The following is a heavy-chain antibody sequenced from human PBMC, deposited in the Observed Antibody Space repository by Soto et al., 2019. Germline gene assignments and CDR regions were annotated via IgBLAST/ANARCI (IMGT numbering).Heavy chain of an antibody. V-gene: IGHV3-23*01. CDR3: ARGSSGYISSWDYCDY. CDR2: ISGIGGST. Sequence: EVQLLESGGGLVQPGGSLRLSCAASGFTFTDYALSWVRQAPGKGLEWVATISGIGGSTYLADSVKGRLSISRDNSKNTVSLLMNSLRAEDTAVYFCARGSSGYISSWDYCDYWGRGTLVTVSS. CDR1: GFTFTDYA. D-gene: IGHD6-13*01. J-gene: IGHJ4*02.